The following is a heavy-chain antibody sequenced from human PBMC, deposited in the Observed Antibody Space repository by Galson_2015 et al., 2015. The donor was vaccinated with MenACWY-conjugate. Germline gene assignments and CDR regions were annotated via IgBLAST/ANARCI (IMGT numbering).Heavy chain of an antibody. Sequence: SLRLSCAASGFNFTDAWMTWVRQAPGKGLEWVGRLKSKSDGGTADFAAPVKGRFSISRDDSKKTLYLQMNSLKTDDTAVYYCTTDMLGAYHFPPGVKYYFYGLGFWGQGTTVTVSS. V-gene: IGHV3-15*01. J-gene: IGHJ6*02. CDR2: LKSKSDGGTA. CDR3: TTDMLGAYHFPPGVKYYFYGLGF. D-gene: IGHD3-16*01. CDR1: GFNFTDAW.